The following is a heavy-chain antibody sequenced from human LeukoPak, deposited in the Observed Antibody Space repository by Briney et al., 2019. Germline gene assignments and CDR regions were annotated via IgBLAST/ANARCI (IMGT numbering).Heavy chain of an antibody. D-gene: IGHD3-9*01. V-gene: IGHV3-23*01. J-gene: IGHJ6*03. CDR3: AKGARVMVIIKGYYMDV. CDR2: ISGSGGST. Sequence: PGGSLRLSCAASGFTFSSYAMSWVRQAPGKGLEWVSAISGSGGSTYYADSVKGRFTISRDNSKNTLYLQMNSLRAEDTAVYYCAKGARVMVIIKGYYMDVWGKGTTVTVSS. CDR1: GFTFSSYA.